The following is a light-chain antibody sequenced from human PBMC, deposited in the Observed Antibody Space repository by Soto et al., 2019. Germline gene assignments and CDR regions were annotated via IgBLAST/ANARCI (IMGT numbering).Light chain of an antibody. V-gene: IGKV3-20*01. Sequence: DIVLTQSPGTLSLSPGERATLSCRASQTVSSGYLAWHQQKHGQAPRLLIYGASSRATGIPDRFSGSGSGTDFTLTISRLEPEDFAVYYCQQYSRSPPTFGHGTKVDIK. CDR3: QQYSRSPPT. J-gene: IGKJ1*01. CDR1: QTVSSGY. CDR2: GAS.